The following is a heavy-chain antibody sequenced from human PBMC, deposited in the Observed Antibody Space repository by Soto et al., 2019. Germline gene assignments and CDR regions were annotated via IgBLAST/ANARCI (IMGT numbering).Heavy chain of an antibody. Sequence: ASVKVSCKASGYTFTSYAMHWVRQAPGQRLEWMGWINAGNGNTKYSQKFQGRVTITRDTSASTAYMELSSLRSEDTAVYYCARGGSLYWYFDLWGRCTLVTVS. CDR2: INAGNGNT. V-gene: IGHV1-3*01. J-gene: IGHJ2*01. D-gene: IGHD1-26*01. CDR3: ARGGSLYWYFDL. CDR1: GYTFTSYA.